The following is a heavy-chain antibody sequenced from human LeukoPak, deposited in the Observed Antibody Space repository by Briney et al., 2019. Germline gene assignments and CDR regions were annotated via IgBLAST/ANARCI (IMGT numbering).Heavy chain of an antibody. Sequence: PGRSLRLSCAASGFSFSTYEMNWVRQGPGKGLEWVSDISSRGSSIHYADSVKGRFAISRDNAKSSLYLQMNSLRAEDTAVYFCARESVAGSFDYWGLGTLVTVSS. J-gene: IGHJ4*02. D-gene: IGHD6-19*01. CDR3: ARESVAGSFDY. V-gene: IGHV3-48*03. CDR2: ISSRGSSI. CDR1: GFSFSTYE.